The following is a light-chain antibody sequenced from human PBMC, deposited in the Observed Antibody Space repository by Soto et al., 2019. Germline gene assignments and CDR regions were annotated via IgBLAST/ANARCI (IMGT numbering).Light chain of an antibody. CDR2: GAS. CDR1: QSVSRN. CDR3: LQYNSWPRGT. J-gene: IGKJ3*01. V-gene: IGKV3D-15*01. Sequence: EIVMTQSPCTLSVSPGESATLSCRASQSVSRNLAWYQQKPGQAPRLLIYGASSRATGIPDRFSGSGSGTDFTLTISSLQSEDSAVYYCLQYNSWPRGTFGPGTKVDI.